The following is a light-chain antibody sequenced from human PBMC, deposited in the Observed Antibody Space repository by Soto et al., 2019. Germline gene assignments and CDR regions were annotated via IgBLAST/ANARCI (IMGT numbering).Light chain of an antibody. CDR1: SSNIGAGYD. V-gene: IGLV1-40*01. Sequence: QAVVSQPPSVSGAPGQRVTISCTGTSSNIGAGYDVHWYQHLPGTAPKLLIYGNTIRPSGVPDRFSGSKSGTSASLAITGLQAEDEADYYCQSYDNSLSGSWVFGGGTRSPS. CDR3: QSYDNSLSGSWV. J-gene: IGLJ3*02. CDR2: GNT.